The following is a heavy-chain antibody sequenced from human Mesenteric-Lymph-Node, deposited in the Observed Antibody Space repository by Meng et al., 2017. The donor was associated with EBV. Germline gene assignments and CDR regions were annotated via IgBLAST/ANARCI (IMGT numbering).Heavy chain of an antibody. CDR2: MNPNSGNT. CDR1: GYTFINYD. Sequence: QWQLVQSGAEVKKLGASVKVYCNASGYTFINYDINWVRQAPGRGLEWMGWMNPNSGNTAYAQKFQGRVSMTRSTSITTAYMELTGLRSDDTAVYYCVRAFYGGNSDFWGQGTLVTVSS. D-gene: IGHD4-23*01. V-gene: IGHV1-8*01. J-gene: IGHJ4*02. CDR3: VRAFYGGNSDF.